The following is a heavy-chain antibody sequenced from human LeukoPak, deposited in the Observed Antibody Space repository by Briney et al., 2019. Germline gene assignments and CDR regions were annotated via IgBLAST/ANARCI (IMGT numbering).Heavy chain of an antibody. CDR3: ARDTYGSGSYNV. V-gene: IGHV3-53*01. CDR1: GFTVSSNY. D-gene: IGHD3-10*01. CDR2: IYSGGST. J-gene: IGHJ6*02. Sequence: GGSLRLSCAASGFTVSSNYMSWVRQAPGKGLEWVSVIYSGGSTYYADSVKGRFTISRDNSKNTLYLQMNSLRAEDMAVYYCARDTYGSGSYNVWGQGTTVTVSS.